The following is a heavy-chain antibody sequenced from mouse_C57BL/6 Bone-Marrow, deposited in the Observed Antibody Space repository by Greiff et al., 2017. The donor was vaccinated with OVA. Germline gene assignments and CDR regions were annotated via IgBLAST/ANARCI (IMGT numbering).Heavy chain of an antibody. CDR3: ANEIYFDD. V-gene: IGHV1-9*01. J-gene: IGHJ2*01. CDR2: LLPGSGCT. CDR1: GYTFTGYW. Sequence: QVQLQQSGAELMQPGASVKLSCTASGYTFTGYWIEWVKPRPGHGLEWIGELLPGSGCTNYYEQFTGKATFTADTSSNTAYMQLSSLTTEDYARDYCANEIYFDDWGQGTTRTVSS.